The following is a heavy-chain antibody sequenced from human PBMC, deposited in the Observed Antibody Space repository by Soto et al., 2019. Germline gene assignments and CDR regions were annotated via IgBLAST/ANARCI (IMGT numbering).Heavy chain of an antibody. J-gene: IGHJ4*02. D-gene: IGHD6-19*01. V-gene: IGHV1-3*05. Sequence: QVQLVQSGAEEKKPGASVKVSCKASGYTFTSYAMHWVRQAPGQRLEWMGWINAGNGNTKYSQKCQGRVTITRDTSASTAYMELSSLRSEDTAVYYCAREAGGPQDYWGQGTLVTVSS. CDR3: AREAGGPQDY. CDR1: GYTFTSYA. CDR2: INAGNGNT.